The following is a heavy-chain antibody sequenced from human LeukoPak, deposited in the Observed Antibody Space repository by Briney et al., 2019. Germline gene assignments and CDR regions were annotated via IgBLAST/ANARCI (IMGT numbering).Heavy chain of an antibody. CDR1: GGTFSSYA. D-gene: IGHD5-18*01. CDR3: ARKYWSRGYSYGYPYYYYYMDV. Sequence: ASVKVSCKASGGTFSSYAISWVRQATGQGLEWMGWMNPNSGNTGYAQKFQGRVTITRNTSISTAYMELSSLRSEDTAVYYCARKYWSRGYSYGYPYYYYYMDVWGKGTTVTVSS. J-gene: IGHJ6*03. CDR2: MNPNSGNT. V-gene: IGHV1-8*03.